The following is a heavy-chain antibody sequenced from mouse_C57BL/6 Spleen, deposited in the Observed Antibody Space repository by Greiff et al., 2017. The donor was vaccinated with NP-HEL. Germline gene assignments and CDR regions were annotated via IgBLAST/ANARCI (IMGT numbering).Heavy chain of an antibody. Sequence: QVQLQQPGAELVMPGASVKLSCKASGYTFTSYWMHWVKQRPGQGLAWIGEIDPSDSYTNYNQKFKGKSTLTVDKSSSTAYMQLSSLTSEDSAVYYCARGFTTVVATNFDVWGTGTTVTVSS. D-gene: IGHD1-1*01. J-gene: IGHJ1*03. CDR1: GYTFTSYW. CDR3: ARGFTTVVATNFDV. V-gene: IGHV1-69*01. CDR2: IDPSDSYT.